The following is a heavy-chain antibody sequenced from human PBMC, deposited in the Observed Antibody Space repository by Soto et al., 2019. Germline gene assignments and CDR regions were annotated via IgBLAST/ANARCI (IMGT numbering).Heavy chain of an antibody. V-gene: IGHV4-39*01. CDR1: GGSISSSSYY. CDR2: IYYSGST. CDR3: ARVFDSSGYLDY. D-gene: IGHD3-22*01. J-gene: IGHJ4*02. Sequence: SETLSLTCTVSGGSISSSSYYWGWIRQPPGKGLEWIGSIYYSGSTYYNPSLKSRVTISVDTSKNQFSLKLSSVTAADTAVYYCARVFDSSGYLDYWGQGTLVTVSS.